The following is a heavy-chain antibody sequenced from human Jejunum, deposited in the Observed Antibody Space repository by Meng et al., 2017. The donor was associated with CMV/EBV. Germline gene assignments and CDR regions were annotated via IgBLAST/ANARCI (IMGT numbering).Heavy chain of an antibody. Sequence: SGFTFQKYWMTWVRQAPGKGLEWVANIKEDGSEKNYADSVKGRVSISRDNSNNLVHLQMSDLRAEDTSVNYCARWGGEGSTSGFDYWGQGTLVTVSS. V-gene: IGHV3-7*01. CDR3: ARWGGEGSTSGFDY. CDR2: IKEDGSEK. J-gene: IGHJ4*02. D-gene: IGHD2/OR15-2a*01. CDR1: GFTFQKYW.